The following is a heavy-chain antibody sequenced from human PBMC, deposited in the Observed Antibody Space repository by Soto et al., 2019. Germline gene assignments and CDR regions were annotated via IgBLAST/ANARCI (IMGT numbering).Heavy chain of an antibody. D-gene: IGHD3-22*01. CDR2: IFHRGTT. J-gene: IGHJ4*02. CDR1: GYSISSVYY. Sequence: SETLSLTCGVSGYSISSVYYWGCIRQPPGRGPEWIGNIFHRGTTYYNPSLKSRAAISVDTSKNEFSLRVSSVNAADTAVYYCARVDSPYYYNSSGYFTYWGQGALVTVSS. V-gene: IGHV4-38-2*01. CDR3: ARVDSPYYYNSSGYFTY.